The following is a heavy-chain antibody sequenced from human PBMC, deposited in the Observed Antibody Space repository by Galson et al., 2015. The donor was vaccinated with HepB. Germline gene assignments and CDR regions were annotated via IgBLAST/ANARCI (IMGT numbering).Heavy chain of an antibody. CDR3: ARRPSIAVAGSPEDFDY. CDR2: IDPSDSYT. V-gene: IGHV5-10-1*01. J-gene: IGHJ4*02. D-gene: IGHD6-19*01. Sequence: QSGAEVKKPGESLRISCKGSGYSFTSYWISWVRQMPGKGLEWMGRIDPSDSYTNYSPSFQGHVTISADKSISTAYLQWSSLKASDTAMYYCARRPSIAVAGSPEDFDYWGQGTLVTVSS. CDR1: GYSFTSYW.